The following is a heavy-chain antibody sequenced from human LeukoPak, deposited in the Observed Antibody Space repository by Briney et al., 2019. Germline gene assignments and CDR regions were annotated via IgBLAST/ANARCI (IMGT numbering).Heavy chain of an antibody. J-gene: IGHJ3*02. V-gene: IGHV1-18*01. CDR2: ISAYNGNT. CDR1: GYTFTSYG. CDR3: ARVRIQLWLDAFDI. Sequence: GASVKVSCKASGYTFTSYGISWVRQAPGQGLEWMGWISAYNGNTNYAQKLQGRVTMTTDTSTSTAYMELRSLRSDDTAVYYCARVRIQLWLDAFDIWGQGTMVTVSS. D-gene: IGHD5-18*01.